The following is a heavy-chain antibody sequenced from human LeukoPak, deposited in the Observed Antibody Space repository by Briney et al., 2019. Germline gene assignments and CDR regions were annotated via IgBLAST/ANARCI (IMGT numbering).Heavy chain of an antibody. D-gene: IGHD3-10*01. CDR2: INPSGGST. Sequence: GASVKVSCKASGYTFTSYYMHWVRQAPGQGLEWMGIINPSGGSTSYAQKFQGRVTMTRDTSTSTVYMELGSLRPEDTAVYYCARAFTPRSGSGSWEFDYWGQGTLVTVSS. J-gene: IGHJ4*02. V-gene: IGHV1-46*01. CDR1: GYTFTSYY. CDR3: ARAFTPRSGSGSWEFDY.